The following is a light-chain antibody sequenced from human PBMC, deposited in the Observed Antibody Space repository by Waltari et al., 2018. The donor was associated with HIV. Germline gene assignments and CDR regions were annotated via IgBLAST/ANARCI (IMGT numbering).Light chain of an antibody. V-gene: IGLV2-23*02. CDR3: CSYAGSSTHV. J-gene: IGLJ1*01. CDR2: EVS. CDR1: RSDVGHSNV. Sequence: QSALTQPASVSGSPGQSITISCTGTRSDVGHSNVLSWYQQHPGKAPKLMIYEVSKRPSGVSNRFSGSKSGNTASLTISGLQAEDEADYYCCSYAGSSTHVFGTGTKVTVL.